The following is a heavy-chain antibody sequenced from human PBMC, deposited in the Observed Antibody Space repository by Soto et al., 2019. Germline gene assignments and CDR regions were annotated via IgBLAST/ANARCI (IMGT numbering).Heavy chain of an antibody. J-gene: IGHJ4*02. CDR3: ARDKITGLFDY. CDR2: INHSGST. V-gene: IGHV4-34*01. CDR1: GGSFSCYY. Sequence: QVQLQQWGAGLLKPSETLSLTCAVYGGSFSCYYWTWIRQPPGTGREWMGEINHSGSTNYNPSLKSRVTISVDTTKNPYSLKLTSMTAADTAVYYCARDKITGLFDYWGQGTLVTVSS. D-gene: IGHD2-8*02.